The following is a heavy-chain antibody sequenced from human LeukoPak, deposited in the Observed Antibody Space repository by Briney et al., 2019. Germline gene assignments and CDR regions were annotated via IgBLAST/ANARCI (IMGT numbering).Heavy chain of an antibody. Sequence: SGGSLRLSCVDSGVTFSNYWMNWVRQAPGKGLGWVANINEDGSEKYYVDSVKGRFTISRDNAKKSLYLQMDSLRAQDTAVYYCARDWVFWGQGTLVIVSS. D-gene: IGHD2-8*01. V-gene: IGHV3-7*01. CDR2: INEDGSEK. J-gene: IGHJ1*01. CDR1: GVTFSNYW. CDR3: ARDWVF.